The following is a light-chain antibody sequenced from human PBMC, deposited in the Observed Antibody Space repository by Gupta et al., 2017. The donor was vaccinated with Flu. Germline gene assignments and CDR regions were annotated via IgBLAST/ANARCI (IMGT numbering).Light chain of an antibody. Sequence: LHWYQQKPGQSPNLFIKYASQSSSGVPSRFSGSGFGTDFTLTINSVDAEDAATYYCHQSSRFPITFGQGTRLEIK. V-gene: IGKV6-21*01. CDR2: YAS. J-gene: IGKJ5*01. CDR3: HQSSRFPIT.